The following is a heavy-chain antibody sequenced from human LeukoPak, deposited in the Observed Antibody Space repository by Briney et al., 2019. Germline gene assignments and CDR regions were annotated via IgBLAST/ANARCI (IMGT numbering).Heavy chain of an antibody. Sequence: PSETLSLTCAVSGYSISSGYYWGWIRQPPGKGLEWIGEINHSGSTNYNPSLKSRVTISVDTSKNQFSLKLSSVTAADTAVYYCARSYDYVWGSYPDYWGQGTLVTVSS. CDR3: ARSYDYVWGSYPDY. J-gene: IGHJ4*02. CDR2: INHSGST. D-gene: IGHD3-16*02. V-gene: IGHV4-38-2*01. CDR1: GYSISSGYY.